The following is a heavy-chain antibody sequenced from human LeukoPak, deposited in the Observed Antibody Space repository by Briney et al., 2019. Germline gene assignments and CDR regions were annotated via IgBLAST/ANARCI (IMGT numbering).Heavy chain of an antibody. CDR2: IFYSGNT. V-gene: IGHV4-30-4*02. J-gene: IGHJ4*02. CDR3: ARMSKAIAVAGTIDY. D-gene: IGHD6-19*01. Sequence: SETLSLTCTVSGGSISCGDYYWSWIRQPPGKGLKWIGYIFYSGNTYYNPSLKSRVPISVDTFKNRFSLKLSSVTAADTAVYYCARMSKAIAVAGTIDYWGQGTLVTVSS. CDR1: GGSISCGDYY.